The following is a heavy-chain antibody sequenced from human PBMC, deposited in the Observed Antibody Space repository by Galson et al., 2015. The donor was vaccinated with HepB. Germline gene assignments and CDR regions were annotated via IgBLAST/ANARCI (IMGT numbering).Heavy chain of an antibody. CDR2: IKSKIDGGTT. D-gene: IGHD5-12*01. CDR3: ARVNNEWLRAYTYTYPKFVSFDY. J-gene: IGHJ4*02. Sequence: SLRLSCAASGFTFSNAWMSWVRQAPGKGLEWVGRIKSKIDGGTTDYTAPVKGRFTIPRDNAKDSVFLQMSSLRAADTAVYYCARVNNEWLRAYTYTYPKFVSFDYWGQGILATVSS. V-gene: IGHV3-15*01. CDR1: GFTFSNAW.